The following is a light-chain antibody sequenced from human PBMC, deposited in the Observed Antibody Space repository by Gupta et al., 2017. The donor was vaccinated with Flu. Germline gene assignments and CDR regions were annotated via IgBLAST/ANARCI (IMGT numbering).Light chain of an antibody. Sequence: QSVLTQPPSASGSPGQRVIISCSGSGSNIGSNFLHWYQQLPGQAPELLIYRNGQRPSGVPARFFASKYGTSGSLAISGLRAEDEADYYCSTGDDSRSGPVFGGGTKVTVL. CDR3: STGDDSRSGPV. CDR2: RNG. J-gene: IGLJ3*02. CDR1: GSNIGSNF. V-gene: IGLV1-47*01.